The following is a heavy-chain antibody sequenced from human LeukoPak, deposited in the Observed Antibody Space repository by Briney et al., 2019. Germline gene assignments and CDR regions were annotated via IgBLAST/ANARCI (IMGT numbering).Heavy chain of an antibody. V-gene: IGHV3-30*02. CDR2: IRYDGSNK. CDR1: GFTFSSYG. J-gene: IGHJ4*02. Sequence: GGSLRLSCAASGFTFSSYGMHWVRQAPGKWLESVAFIRYDGSNKYYADSVKGRLTISRDNSKNTLYLQMNSLRAEDTAVYYCAKVAVRGAPSVYWGQGTLVTVSP. D-gene: IGHD1-1*01. CDR3: AKVAVRGAPSVY.